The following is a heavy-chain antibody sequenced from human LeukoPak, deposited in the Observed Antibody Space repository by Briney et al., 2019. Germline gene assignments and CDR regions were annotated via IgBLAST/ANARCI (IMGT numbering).Heavy chain of an antibody. D-gene: IGHD3-10*01. CDR1: GYTFTSYG. Sequence: ASVKVSCKASGYTFTSYGISWVRQAPGQGVEGMGWISAYNGNTNYAQKLQGRGTMTTDTSTSTAYMELRSLRSDDTAVYYCARDSVGYYGSAGDVWGKGTTVTVSS. V-gene: IGHV1-18*01. CDR2: ISAYNGNT. J-gene: IGHJ6*04. CDR3: ARDSVGYYGSAGDV.